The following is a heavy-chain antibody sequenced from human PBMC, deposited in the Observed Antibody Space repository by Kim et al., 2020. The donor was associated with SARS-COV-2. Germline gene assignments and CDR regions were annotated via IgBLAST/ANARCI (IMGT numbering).Heavy chain of an antibody. CDR1: GFTVSSNY. V-gene: IGHV3-66*01. CDR2: IYSGGNT. D-gene: IGHD6-6*01. CDR3: ARGSIAAWDY. Sequence: GGSLRLSCATSGFTVSSNYMSWVRQAPGKGLEWVSVIYSGGNTYYADSVKGRFTISRDNSKNTLYLQMNSLRAEDTAIYYCARGSIAAWDYWGQGTLVTVSS. J-gene: IGHJ4*02.